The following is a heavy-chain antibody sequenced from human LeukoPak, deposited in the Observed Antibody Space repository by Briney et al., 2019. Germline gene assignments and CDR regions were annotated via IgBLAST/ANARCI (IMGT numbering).Heavy chain of an antibody. CDR2: ISSSGGNT. V-gene: IGHV3-23*01. J-gene: IGHJ4*02. CDR1: GFTFSTYA. CDR3: ATTYYYDTSGYYSFPN. Sequence: GGSLRLSCAASGFTFSTYAMTWVRQAPGKGLEWVSSISSSGGNTYYADSMKGRFTISRDNSKNTLYLQLNSLRVEDTAVYYCATTYYYDTSGYYSFPNWGQGTQVTVSS. D-gene: IGHD3-22*01.